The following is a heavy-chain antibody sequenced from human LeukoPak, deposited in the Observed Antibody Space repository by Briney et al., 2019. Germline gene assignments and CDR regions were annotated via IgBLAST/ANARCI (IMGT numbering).Heavy chain of an antibody. J-gene: IGHJ4*02. CDR1: GYTFTAYY. V-gene: IGHV1-2*02. Sequence: ASVKVSCKASGYTFTAYYMHWVRQAPGQGLEWLGWINPNNGGTNYAQKFQGRVTITRDTSINTAYMEVTRLRSDDTAVYYCARDLSSWYDYWGQGTLVTVSS. CDR3: ARDLSSWYDY. D-gene: IGHD6-13*01. CDR2: INPNNGGT.